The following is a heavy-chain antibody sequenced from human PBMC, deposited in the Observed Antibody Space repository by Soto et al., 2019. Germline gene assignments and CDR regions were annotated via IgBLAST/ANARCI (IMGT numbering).Heavy chain of an antibody. V-gene: IGHV5-10-1*01. J-gene: IGHJ4*02. CDR3: SRQIYDSDTGPNFQYYFDS. D-gene: IGHD3-22*01. CDR2: IDPSDSQT. CDR1: GHSFSCYW. Sequence: ESLKICCKSSGHSFSCYWITWVRQKPGKGLEWMGRIDPSDSQTYYSPSFRGHVTISATKSITTVFLQWSSLRASDTAMYYCSRQIYDSDTGPNFQYYFDSWGQGTPVTVSS.